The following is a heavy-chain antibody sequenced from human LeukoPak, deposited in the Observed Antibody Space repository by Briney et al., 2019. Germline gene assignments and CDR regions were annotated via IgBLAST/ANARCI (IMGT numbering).Heavy chain of an antibody. CDR2: IYHSGST. Sequence: SETLSLTCAVSGGSISSGGYSWSWIRQPPGKGLEWIGYIYHSGSTYYNPSLKSRVIISVDTSKNQFSLKLSSVTAADTAVYYCARDDYGGNSLDYWGQGTLVTVSS. CDR3: ARDDYGGNSLDY. D-gene: IGHD4-23*01. J-gene: IGHJ4*02. V-gene: IGHV4-30-2*01. CDR1: GGSISSGGYS.